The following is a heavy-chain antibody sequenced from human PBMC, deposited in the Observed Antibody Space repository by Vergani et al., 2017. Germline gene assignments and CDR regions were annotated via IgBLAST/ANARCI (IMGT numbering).Heavy chain of an antibody. D-gene: IGHD6-19*01. CDR2: ISSSSSYT. Sequence: VQLVESGGGVVQPGRSLRLSCAASGFTFSSYGMHWVRQAPGKGLEWVSYISSSSSYTNYADSVKGRFTISRDNAKNSLYLQMNSLRAEDTAVYYCARFRKGYSSGWYRYFDLWGRGTLVTVSS. V-gene: IGHV3-21*05. CDR1: GFTFSSYG. CDR3: ARFRKGYSSGWYRYFDL. J-gene: IGHJ2*01.